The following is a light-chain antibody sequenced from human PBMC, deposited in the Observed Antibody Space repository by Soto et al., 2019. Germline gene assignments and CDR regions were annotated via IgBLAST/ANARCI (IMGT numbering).Light chain of an antibody. CDR1: QSVSSN. V-gene: IGKV3-15*01. CDR3: QQYNNSIT. J-gene: IGKJ5*01. CDR2: GAS. Sequence: EIVMTQSPATLSVSPGERATLSCRASQSVSSNLAWYEQKPGQAPRLLIYGASTRATGIPARFSGSGSGTEFTLTISSLQSEVFAVHYCQQYNNSITFGQGTRLEIK.